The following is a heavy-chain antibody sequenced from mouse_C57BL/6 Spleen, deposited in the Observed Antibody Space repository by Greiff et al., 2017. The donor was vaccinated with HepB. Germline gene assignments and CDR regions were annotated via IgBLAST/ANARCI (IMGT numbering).Heavy chain of an antibody. Sequence: DVKLQESGPGLVKPSQSLSLTCSVTGYSITSGYYWNWIRQFPGNKLEWMGYISYDGSNNYNPSLKNRISITRDTSKNQFFLKLNSVTTEDTATYYCARGDYYGPFDYWGQGTTLTVSS. CDR2: ISYDGSN. D-gene: IGHD1-2*01. J-gene: IGHJ2*01. CDR1: GYSITSGYY. V-gene: IGHV3-6*01. CDR3: ARGDYYGPFDY.